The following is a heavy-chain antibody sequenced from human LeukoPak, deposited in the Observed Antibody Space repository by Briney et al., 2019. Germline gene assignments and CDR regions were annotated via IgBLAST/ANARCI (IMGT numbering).Heavy chain of an antibody. CDR1: GFTLSSYA. CDR2: ISYDGRKK. D-gene: IGHD3-16*02. CDR3: ASPLLLSTFGGVIASPFVY. J-gene: IGHJ4*02. Sequence: PGGSLRLSCAAYGFTLSSYAMHWVRPPPGRGRGWVAVISYDGRKKYYTDSVRVRFTISRDNSKNTVYLQMNSLRAEDTAVYYCASPLLLSTFGGVIASPFVYWGQGTLVTVSS. V-gene: IGHV3-30-3*02.